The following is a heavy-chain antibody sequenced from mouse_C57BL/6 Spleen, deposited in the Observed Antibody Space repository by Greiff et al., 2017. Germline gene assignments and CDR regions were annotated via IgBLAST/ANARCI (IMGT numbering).Heavy chain of an antibody. D-gene: IGHD2-5*01. CDR1: GYTFTDYN. J-gene: IGHJ1*03. CDR2: INPNNGGT. Sequence: VQLQQSGPELVKPGASVKIPCKASGYTFTDYNMDWVKQSHGKSLEWIGDINPNNGGTIYNQKFKGKATLTVDKSSSTAYMELRSLTSEDTAVYYCARFYYSNLDVWGTGTTVTVSS. V-gene: IGHV1-18*01. CDR3: ARFYYSNLDV.